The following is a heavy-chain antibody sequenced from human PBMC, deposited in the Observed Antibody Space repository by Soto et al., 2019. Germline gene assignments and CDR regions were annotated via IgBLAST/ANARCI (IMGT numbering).Heavy chain of an antibody. Sequence: GGSLRLSCAASGFTFSSYSMNWVRQAPGKGLEWVSSISSSSSYIYYADSVKSRFTISRDNAKNSRYLQMNSLRAEDTAVYYCARDDGDDFFYYGMDVWGQGTTVTVSS. CDR2: ISSSSSYI. CDR3: ARDDGDDFFYYGMDV. CDR1: GFTFSSYS. J-gene: IGHJ6*02. D-gene: IGHD3-3*01. V-gene: IGHV3-21*01.